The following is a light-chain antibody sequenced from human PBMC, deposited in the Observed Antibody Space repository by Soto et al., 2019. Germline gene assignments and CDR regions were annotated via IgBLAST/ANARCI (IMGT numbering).Light chain of an antibody. CDR3: SSQPSSSTPLV. Sequence: QSALTQPASVSGSPGQSITISCTGTSSDVGGYDSVSWYQQHPGKAPKLMIYEVSNRPSGVSNRFSGSKSDNTASLTISGLQTEDEADYYCSSQPSSSTPLVFGTGTKLTVL. V-gene: IGLV2-14*01. CDR1: SSDVGGYDS. J-gene: IGLJ1*01. CDR2: EVS.